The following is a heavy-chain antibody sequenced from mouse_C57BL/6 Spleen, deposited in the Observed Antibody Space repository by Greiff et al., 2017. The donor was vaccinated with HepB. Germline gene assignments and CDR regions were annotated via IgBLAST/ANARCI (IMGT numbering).Heavy chain of an antibody. Sequence: EVQLQESGPGLVKPSQSLSLTCSVTGYSITSGYYWNWIRQFPGNKLEWMGYISYDGSNNYNPSLKNRISITRDTSKNQFFLKLNSVTTEDTATYYCARVGSRPYYAMDYWGQGTSVTVSS. CDR1: GYSITSGYY. J-gene: IGHJ4*01. CDR3: ARVGSRPYYAMDY. V-gene: IGHV3-6*01. CDR2: ISYDGSN. D-gene: IGHD1-1*01.